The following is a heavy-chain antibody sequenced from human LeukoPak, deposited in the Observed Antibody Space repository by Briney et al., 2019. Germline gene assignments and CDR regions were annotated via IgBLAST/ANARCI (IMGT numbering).Heavy chain of an antibody. D-gene: IGHD3-3*01. V-gene: IGHV4-4*02. CDR1: GGSISSSNW. CDR3: AREGGFYRPLDY. CDR2: IYHSGST. J-gene: IGHJ4*02. Sequence: SETLSLTCAVSGGSISSSNWWSWVRQPPGEGLEWIGEIYHSGSTNYNPSLKSRVTISVDKSKNQFSLKLTSVTAADTAVYYCAREGGFYRPLDYSGQGTLVTVSS.